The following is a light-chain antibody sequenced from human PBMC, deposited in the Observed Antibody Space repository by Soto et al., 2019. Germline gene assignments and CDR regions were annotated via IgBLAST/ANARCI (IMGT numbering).Light chain of an antibody. CDR1: QSVSSSY. CDR2: GAS. V-gene: IGKV3-20*01. J-gene: IGKJ1*01. Sequence: EIVLTQSPGTLSLSPGERGTLSCRASQSVSSSYLDWYQQKPGKAPRLLIYGASSRESGIPDRFSGSGSGTDFTLTISRLEPEDFAVYYCQQYGSSPWTFGQGTKVDIK. CDR3: QQYGSSPWT.